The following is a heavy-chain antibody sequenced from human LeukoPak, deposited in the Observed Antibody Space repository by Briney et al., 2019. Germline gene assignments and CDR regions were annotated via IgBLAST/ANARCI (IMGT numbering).Heavy chain of an antibody. CDR2: IYTSGST. CDR1: GGSINSGSYF. Sequence: SQTLSLTCTVSGGSINSGSYFWSWIRQPAGKGLEWIGRIYTSGSTNYNPSLKSRVTMSVDTSKDQFSLKLSSVTAADTAVYYCARERTGITIFGVVDYWGQGTLVTVSS. J-gene: IGHJ4*02. V-gene: IGHV4-61*02. CDR3: ARERTGITIFGVVDY. D-gene: IGHD3-3*01.